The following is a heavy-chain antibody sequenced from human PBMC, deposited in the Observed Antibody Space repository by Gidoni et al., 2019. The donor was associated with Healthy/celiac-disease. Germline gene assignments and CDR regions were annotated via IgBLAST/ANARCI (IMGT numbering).Heavy chain of an antibody. Sequence: QVQLVESGGGAVQPGRSLRPSCAASGFPFRSHGMHWVRQAPGKGLEWVAVISYDGSNKYYADSVKGRFTISRDNSKNTLYLQMNSLRAEDTAVYYCAKDHVSSGWYVGIDYWGQGTLVTVSS. V-gene: IGHV3-30*18. CDR1: GFPFRSHG. CDR3: AKDHVSSGWYVGIDY. D-gene: IGHD6-19*01. J-gene: IGHJ4*02. CDR2: ISYDGSNK.